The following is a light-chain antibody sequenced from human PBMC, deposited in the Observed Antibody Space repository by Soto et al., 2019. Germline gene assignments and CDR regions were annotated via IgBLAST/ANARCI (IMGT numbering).Light chain of an antibody. J-gene: IGKJ1*01. CDR2: EAS. V-gene: IGKV1-5*03. Sequence: DIQMTQSPSTLSASVGDRVTITCRASQSISSWLAWYQQKPGKAPKLLIYEASNLESGVPSRFSGSGSGTGFTLTISSLQPDDIATYYCQQYITLWTFGQGTKVDIK. CDR1: QSISSW. CDR3: QQYITLWT.